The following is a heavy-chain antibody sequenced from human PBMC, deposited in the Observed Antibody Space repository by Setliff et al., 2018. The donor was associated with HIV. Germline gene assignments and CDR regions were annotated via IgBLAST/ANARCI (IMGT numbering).Heavy chain of an antibody. CDR3: ARGGGSRAATSSYHYMDV. D-gene: IGHD2-15*01. CDR2: IYHNGST. J-gene: IGHJ6*03. CDR1: GGSISIGGYY. Sequence: SETLSLTCTVSGGSISIGGYYWGWIRQHPGKGLEWIGYIYHNGSTYYSPSLKSRVIISVDTSKNQFSLKLSSVAAADTAVYYCARGGGSRAATSSYHYMDVWGKGTTVTVSS. V-gene: IGHV4-31*03.